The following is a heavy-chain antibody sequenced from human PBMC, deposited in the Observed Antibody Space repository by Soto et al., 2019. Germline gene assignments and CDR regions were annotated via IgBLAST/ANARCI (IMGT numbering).Heavy chain of an antibody. D-gene: IGHD1-26*01. J-gene: IGHJ4*02. CDR1: GYSFIHCF. CDR2: INPSSSTT. CDR3: ARSLGETTSLFDY. Sequence: QVQLVQSGAEMKQPGASVKLSCQASGYSFIHCFMHWVRQAPGQGLDWMGGINPSSSTTTYAQKFQGRVTVTRDTPTSTVYMELSSLGSGDTAMYYCARSLGETTSLFDYWGQGSLVTVSA. V-gene: IGHV1-46*01.